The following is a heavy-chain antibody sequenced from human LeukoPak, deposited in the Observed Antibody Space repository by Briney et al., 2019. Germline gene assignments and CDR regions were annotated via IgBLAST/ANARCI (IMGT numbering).Heavy chain of an antibody. J-gene: IGHJ5*02. Sequence: SVKVSCKASGGTFSSYAISWVRQAPGQGLEWMGGIIPIFGTANYAQKFQGRVTITADESTSTVYMELSSLRSEDTAVYYCAREVYIAVAGTNWFDPWGQGTLVTVSS. D-gene: IGHD6-19*01. CDR2: IIPIFGTA. V-gene: IGHV1-69*13. CDR1: GGTFSSYA. CDR3: AREVYIAVAGTNWFDP.